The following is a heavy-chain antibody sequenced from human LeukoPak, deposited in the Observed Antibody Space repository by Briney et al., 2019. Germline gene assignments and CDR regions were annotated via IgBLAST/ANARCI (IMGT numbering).Heavy chain of an antibody. V-gene: IGHV4-39*01. CDR3: ASPLGTSLDY. Sequence: PSETLSLTCTVSGGSLSSSSYYWGWIRQPPGKGLEWIGSIYYSGSTYYNPSLKSRVTISVDTSKNQFSLKLSSVTAADTAVYYCASPLGTSLDYWGQGTLVTVSS. J-gene: IGHJ4*02. CDR2: IYYSGST. CDR1: GGSLSSSSYY. D-gene: IGHD1-1*01.